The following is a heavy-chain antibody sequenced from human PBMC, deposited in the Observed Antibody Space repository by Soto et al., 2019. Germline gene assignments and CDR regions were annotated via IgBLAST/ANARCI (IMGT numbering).Heavy chain of an antibody. CDR3: ARSYGDVGATPGIDS. CDR1: GFPLSTSVVR. D-gene: IGHD1-26*01. V-gene: IGHV2-70*04. J-gene: IGHJ4*02. Sequence: GPTLVNPTQTLTLTCTFSGFPLSTSVVRVSWIRQPPGKALEWLARIDWDDDKFYSTSLKTRLTISKDTSKNQVVLTMTNMAPVDTATYYCARSYGDVGATPGIDSWGQGIRVTVSS. CDR2: IDWDDDK.